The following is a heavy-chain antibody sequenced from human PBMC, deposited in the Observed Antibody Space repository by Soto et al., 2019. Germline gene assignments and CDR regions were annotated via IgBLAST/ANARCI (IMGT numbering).Heavy chain of an antibody. V-gene: IGHV3-7*05. J-gene: IGHJ4*02. CDR1: SSNW. Sequence: GGSLRLSCAASSSNWMSWVRQAPGKGLEWVASIKQDGSEKYYVDSVKGRFTISRDNAKNSLFLQMNSLRAEDTAVYYCARGPYWGQGTLVTVSS. CDR3: ARGPY. CDR2: IKQDGSEK.